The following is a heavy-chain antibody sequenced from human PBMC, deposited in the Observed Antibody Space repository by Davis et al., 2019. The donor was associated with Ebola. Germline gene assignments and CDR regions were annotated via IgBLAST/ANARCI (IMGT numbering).Heavy chain of an antibody. CDR2: INAGNGNT. CDR1: GYTFTSYA. CDR3: ARAAYYDFWSGYPAGMDV. J-gene: IGHJ6*02. D-gene: IGHD3-3*01. Sequence: AASVKVSCKASGYTFTSYAMHWVRQAPGQRLEWMGWINAGNGNTKYSQKFQGRVTITRDTFASTAYMELISLRSEDTAVYYCARAAYYDFWSGYPAGMDVWGQGTTVTVSS. V-gene: IGHV1-3*01.